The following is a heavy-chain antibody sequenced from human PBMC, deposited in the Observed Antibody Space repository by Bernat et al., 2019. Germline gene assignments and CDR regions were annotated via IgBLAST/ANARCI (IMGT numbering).Heavy chain of an antibody. V-gene: IGHV3-7*03. Sequence: HLVESGGGLVQLGMSLRLSCTTSGFTFSNYRMSWVRQAPGKGLEWVANIKQDGSEKYYVASVRGRFTISRDNAKNSLYLQMNSLRPEDTALYYCAKDNWNQRGVDGFDVWGQGTMVTVSS. J-gene: IGHJ3*01. CDR3: AKDNWNQRGVDGFDV. CDR1: GFTFSNYR. CDR2: IKQDGSEK. D-gene: IGHD1-20*01.